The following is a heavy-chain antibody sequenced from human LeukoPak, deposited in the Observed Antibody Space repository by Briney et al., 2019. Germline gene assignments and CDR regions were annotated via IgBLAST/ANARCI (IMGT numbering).Heavy chain of an antibody. D-gene: IGHD6-13*01. CDR2: ISYDGSNK. CDR1: GFTFSSYA. J-gene: IGHJ4*02. V-gene: IGHV3-30-3*01. CDR3: AKGGSSFY. Sequence: PGRSLRLSCAASGFTFSSYAMHWVRQAPGKGLEWVAVISYDGSNKYYADSVKGRFTISRDNSKNTLYLQMNSLRAEDTAVYYCAKGGSSFYWGQGTLVTVSS.